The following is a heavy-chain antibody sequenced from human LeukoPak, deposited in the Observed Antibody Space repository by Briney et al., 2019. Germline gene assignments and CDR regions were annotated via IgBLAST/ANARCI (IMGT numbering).Heavy chain of an antibody. CDR3: ASTSSGWYYFDY. J-gene: IGHJ4*02. CDR2: INPNSGGT. CDR1: GYTFTGYY. Sequence: ASVKVSCKASGYTFTGYYMHWVRQAPGQGLEWMGWINPNSGGTNYAQKFQGRVTMTRDTSISTAYMELSRPRSDDTAVYYCASTSSGWYYFDYWGQGTLVTVSS. D-gene: IGHD6-19*01. V-gene: IGHV1-2*02.